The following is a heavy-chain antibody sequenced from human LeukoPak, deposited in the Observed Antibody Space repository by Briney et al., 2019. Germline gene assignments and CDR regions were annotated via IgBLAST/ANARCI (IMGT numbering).Heavy chain of an antibody. V-gene: IGHV3-30*04. J-gene: IGHJ4*02. D-gene: IGHD3-10*01. CDR3: ARDLNYYGSGSYYNPFDY. Sequence: GGSLRLSCAASGFTFSSYAMYWVRHAPGKGLEWVAVIPYDRSNKYYADSVKDRFTISRDNSKNTLYLQMNTLRPEDTAVYYCARDLNYYGSGSYYNPFDYWGQGTLVTVSS. CDR1: GFTFSSYA. CDR2: IPYDRSNK.